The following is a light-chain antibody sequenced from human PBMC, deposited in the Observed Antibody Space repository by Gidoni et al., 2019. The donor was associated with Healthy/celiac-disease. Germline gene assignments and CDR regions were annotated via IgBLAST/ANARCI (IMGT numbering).Light chain of an antibody. Sequence: DIQMTQSPSSLSASVGDRVTITCQARQDISNYLNWYQQKPGKAPKLLIYDASNLETGVPSRFSGSGSGTDFTFTISSLQPEDIATYYCQQYDRIFTFGPGTKVDIK. V-gene: IGKV1-33*01. CDR3: QQYDRIFT. CDR1: QDISNY. J-gene: IGKJ3*01. CDR2: DAS.